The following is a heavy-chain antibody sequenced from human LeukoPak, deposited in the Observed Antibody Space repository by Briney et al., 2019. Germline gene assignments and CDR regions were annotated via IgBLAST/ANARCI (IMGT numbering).Heavy chain of an antibody. V-gene: IGHV3-53*01. CDR2: MDTFGGI. CDR1: DFSVNNNY. Sequence: GGSLRLSCAASDFSVNNNYMNWVRQAPGKGLEWVSLMDTFGGIYYRDSVKCRFTISRDISKNTLFLQMNTLSAEDTAVYYCAGGSYYGSGGRPGYFDHWGQGILVTVSS. D-gene: IGHD3-10*01. J-gene: IGHJ4*02. CDR3: AGGSYYGSGGRPGYFDH.